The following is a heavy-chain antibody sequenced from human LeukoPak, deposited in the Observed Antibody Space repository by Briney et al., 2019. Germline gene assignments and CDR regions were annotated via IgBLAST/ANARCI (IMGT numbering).Heavy chain of an antibody. Sequence: ASAKVSCKASGYTFTSYDINWVRQATGQGLEWMGWMNPNSGNTGYAQKFQGRVTMTRNTSISTAYMELSSLRSEDTAVYYCARRRLPLMNWFDPWGQGTLVTVSS. V-gene: IGHV1-8*01. D-gene: IGHD2-8*01. CDR2: MNPNSGNT. CDR3: ARRRLPLMNWFDP. J-gene: IGHJ5*02. CDR1: GYTFTSYD.